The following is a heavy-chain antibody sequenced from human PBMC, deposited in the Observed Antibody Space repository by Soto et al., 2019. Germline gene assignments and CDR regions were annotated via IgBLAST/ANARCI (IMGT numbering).Heavy chain of an antibody. D-gene: IGHD2-15*01. V-gene: IGHV3-7*01. CDR3: ARSGYCTGGSCYPLSY. Sequence: EVLLVESGGGLVQPGGSLRLSCAASGFSFSSYWMTWVRQAPGTGLEWVANIKQDGSEKYYVDSVKGRFTISRDNAKNSLYLHMNSLRAEDTALYYCARSGYCTGGSCYPLSYWGQGTLVTVSS. CDR2: IKQDGSEK. J-gene: IGHJ4*02. CDR1: GFSFSSYW.